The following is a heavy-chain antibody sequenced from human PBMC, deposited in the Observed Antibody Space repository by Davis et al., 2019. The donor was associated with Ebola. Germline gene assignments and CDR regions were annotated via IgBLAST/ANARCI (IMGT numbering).Heavy chain of an antibody. Sequence: MPSETLSLTCIVSGDSISSYYWNWMRQPAGKRLEWVGRIHTSGNINYNPSLRGRVSISLDTSRNQFSLKINSVTAADTAVYYCARWGSVAGDYYYGMDVWGPGTTVTVSS. D-gene: IGHD6-19*01. CDR3: ARWGSVAGDYYYGMDV. CDR2: IHTSGNI. V-gene: IGHV4-4*07. J-gene: IGHJ6*02. CDR1: GDSISSYY.